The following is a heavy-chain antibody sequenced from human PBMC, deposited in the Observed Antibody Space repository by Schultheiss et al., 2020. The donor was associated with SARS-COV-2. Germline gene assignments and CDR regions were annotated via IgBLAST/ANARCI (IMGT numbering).Heavy chain of an antibody. V-gene: IGHV3-49*04. D-gene: IGHD3-9*01. J-gene: IGHJ4*02. Sequence: GGSLRLSCAASGFTFSSYSMNWVRQAPGKGLEWVGFIRSKAYGGTTEYAASVKGRFTISRDDSKSIAYLQMNSLKTEDTAVYYCTRIYDILTGPYFDYWGQGTLVTVSS. CDR3: TRIYDILTGPYFDY. CDR1: GFTFSSYS. CDR2: IRSKAYGGTT.